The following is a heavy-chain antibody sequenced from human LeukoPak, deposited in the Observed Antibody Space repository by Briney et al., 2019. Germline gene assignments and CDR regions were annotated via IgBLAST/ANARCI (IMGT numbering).Heavy chain of an antibody. CDR2: ISGRGASK. Sequence: PGGSLRLSCAVSGLTFNNYAMSWVRQAPGKGLEWVSGISGRGASKYYADSVKGRFTISRDNAKNTLYLQMNSLRAEDTAVYYCARYGLNFDYWGQGTLVTVSS. CDR3: ARYGLNFDY. CDR1: GLTFNNYA. V-gene: IGHV3-23*01. D-gene: IGHD4-17*01. J-gene: IGHJ4*02.